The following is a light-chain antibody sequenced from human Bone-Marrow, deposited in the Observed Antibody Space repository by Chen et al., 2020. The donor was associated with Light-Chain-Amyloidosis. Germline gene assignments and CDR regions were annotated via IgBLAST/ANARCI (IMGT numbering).Light chain of an antibody. CDR1: NIGSTS. J-gene: IGLJ3*02. CDR3: QVWDRSSDRPV. V-gene: IGLV3-21*02. CDR2: DDS. Sequence: SYVLTQPSSVSVAPGQTATIACGGNNIGSTSVHWYQQAPGQAPLLVVYDDSDRPSGIPERLSGSNSGHTATLTISRVAAGDEADYYCQVWDRSSDRPVFGGGTKLTVL.